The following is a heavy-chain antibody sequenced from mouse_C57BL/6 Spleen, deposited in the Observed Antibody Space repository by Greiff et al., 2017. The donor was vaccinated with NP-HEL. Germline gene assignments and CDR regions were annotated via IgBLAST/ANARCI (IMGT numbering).Heavy chain of an antibody. CDR3: AKEGNYEGAMDY. J-gene: IGHJ4*01. D-gene: IGHD1-1*01. Sequence: VQLQQSGPELVKPGASVKISCKASGYTFTDYYMNWVKQSHGKSLEWIGDINPNNGGTSYNQKFKGKATLTVDKSSSTAYMELRSLTSEDSAVYYCAKEGNYEGAMDYWGQGTSVTVSS. V-gene: IGHV1-26*01. CDR2: INPNNGGT. CDR1: GYTFTDYY.